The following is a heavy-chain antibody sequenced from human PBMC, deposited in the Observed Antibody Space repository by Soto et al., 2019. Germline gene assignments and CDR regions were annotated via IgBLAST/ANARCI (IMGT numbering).Heavy chain of an antibody. D-gene: IGHD2-2*01. CDR2: INSDGSST. V-gene: IGHV3-74*01. Sequence: EVQLVESGGGLVQPGGSLRLSCAASGFTFSSYWMHWVRQAPGKGLVWVSRINSDGSSTSYADSVKGRFTISRDNAKNTLYLQMNSLRAEDTAVYYCAISSTSPYYYDMDVWGQGNKVTVSS. J-gene: IGHJ6*01. CDR3: AISSTSPYYYDMDV. CDR1: GFTFSSYW.